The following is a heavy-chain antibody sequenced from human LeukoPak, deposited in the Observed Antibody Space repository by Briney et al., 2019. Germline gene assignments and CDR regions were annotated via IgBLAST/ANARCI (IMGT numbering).Heavy chain of an antibody. V-gene: IGHV3-23*01. Sequence: PGGSLRLSCAASGFTFSSYAMSWVRQAPGKGLEWVSAICGSGGSTYYADSVKGRFTISRDNSKNTLYLQMNSLRAEDTAVYHCAKDPWTAMAKGYFDYWGQGTLVTVSS. CDR1: GFTFSSYA. D-gene: IGHD5-18*01. J-gene: IGHJ4*02. CDR2: ICGSGGST. CDR3: AKDPWTAMAKGYFDY.